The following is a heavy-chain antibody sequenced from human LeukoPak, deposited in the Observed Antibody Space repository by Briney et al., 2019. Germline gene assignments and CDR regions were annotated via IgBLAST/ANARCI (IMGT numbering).Heavy chain of an antibody. CDR2: ISWDGGST. CDR3: AKEGDSSGSLDY. CDR1: GFTFDDYT. Sequence: GGALRLSCAASGFTFDDYTMHWVRHAPGEGLEWVSLISWDGGSTYYADSVKGRFTISRDNSKNTLYLQMNSLRAEDTAVYYSAKEGDSSGSLDYWGQGTLVTVSS. J-gene: IGHJ4*02. D-gene: IGHD3-22*01. V-gene: IGHV3-43*01.